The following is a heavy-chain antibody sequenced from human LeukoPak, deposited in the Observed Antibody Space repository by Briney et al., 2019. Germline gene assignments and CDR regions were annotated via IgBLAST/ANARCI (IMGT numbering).Heavy chain of an antibody. CDR1: GCSISSGFY. CDR3: ARLIRGGGGTDYGDY. V-gene: IGHV4-38-2*02. CDR2: IYHSGST. D-gene: IGHD3-16*01. J-gene: IGHJ4*02. Sequence: SETLSLTCTVSGCSISSGFYWGWIRQPPGKGLEWIGSIYHSGSTYFNPSLKSRVTISVDTSKNQFSLKLSSVTAADTAVYYCARLIRGGGGTDYGDYWGQGTLVTVSS.